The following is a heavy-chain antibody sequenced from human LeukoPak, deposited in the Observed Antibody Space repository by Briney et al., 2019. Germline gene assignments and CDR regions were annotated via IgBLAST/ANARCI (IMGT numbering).Heavy chain of an antibody. J-gene: IGHJ3*02. CDR2: IYPGDSDT. V-gene: IGHV5-51*01. Sequence: TGESLKISCKGSGYRFTSYWIGWVRQMPGKGLEWMGIIYPGDSDTRYSPSFQGQVTISADKSISTAYLQWSSLKASDTAMYYCATVVTAHHDAFDIWGQGTMVTVSS. CDR1: GYRFTSYW. CDR3: ATVVTAHHDAFDI. D-gene: IGHD2-21*02.